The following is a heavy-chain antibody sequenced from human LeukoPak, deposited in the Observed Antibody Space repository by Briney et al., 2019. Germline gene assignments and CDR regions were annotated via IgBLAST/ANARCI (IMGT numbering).Heavy chain of an antibody. Sequence: SETLSLTCTVSGGSISSHYWSWIRQPPGKGLEWIGYIYYSGSTNYNPSLKSRVTISVDTSKNQFSLKLSSVTAADTAVYYCARHNWNYIAFDIWGQGTMVTVSS. CDR1: GGSISSHY. CDR2: IYYSGST. CDR3: ARHNWNYIAFDI. D-gene: IGHD1-7*01. J-gene: IGHJ3*02. V-gene: IGHV4-59*11.